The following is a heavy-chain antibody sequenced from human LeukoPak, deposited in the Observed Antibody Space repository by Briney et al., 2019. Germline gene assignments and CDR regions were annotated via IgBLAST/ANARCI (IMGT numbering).Heavy chain of an antibody. Sequence: GASVKVSCKASGGTFSNYAINWVRQAPGQGLEWMGGIIPIFGTPNYAQKFQGRVTITTDDSTSTAYMELNSLRSEDTAVYYCATSMWSQTSGTFSYYYYYYLDVWGKGTTVTVSS. D-gene: IGHD1-26*01. J-gene: IGHJ6*03. V-gene: IGHV1-69*05. CDR3: ATSMWSQTSGTFSYYYYYYLDV. CDR2: IIPIFGTP. CDR1: GGTFSNYA.